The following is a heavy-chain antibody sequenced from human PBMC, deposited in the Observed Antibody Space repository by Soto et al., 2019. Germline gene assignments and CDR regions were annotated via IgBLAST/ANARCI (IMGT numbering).Heavy chain of an antibody. CDR1: GGTFSSYA. Sequence: SVKVSCKASGGTFSSYAISWVRQAPGQGLEWMGGIIPIFGTANYAQKFQGRVTITADESTSTAYMELSSLRSEDTAVYYCASICGGDCYDPIDYWGQGTLVTVSS. D-gene: IGHD2-21*02. V-gene: IGHV1-69*13. J-gene: IGHJ4*02. CDR2: IIPIFGTA. CDR3: ASICGGDCYDPIDY.